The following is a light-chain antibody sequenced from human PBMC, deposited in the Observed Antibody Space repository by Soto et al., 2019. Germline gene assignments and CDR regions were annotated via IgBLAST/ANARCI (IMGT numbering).Light chain of an antibody. Sequence: EIVLTQSPGTLSLSPGERATLSWRASESISNSYLAWYQQKPGQAPRVLIYVASTRATGIPARFSGSGSGTDFTVSISRVEPEDFAVYYCQQYGTSPWTFGQGTPV. V-gene: IGKV3-20*01. CDR3: QQYGTSPWT. J-gene: IGKJ1*01. CDR2: VAS. CDR1: ESISNSY.